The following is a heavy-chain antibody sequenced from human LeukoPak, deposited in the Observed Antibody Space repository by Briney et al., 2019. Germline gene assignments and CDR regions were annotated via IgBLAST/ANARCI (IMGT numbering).Heavy chain of an antibody. CDR2: IKSKTDGGTT. Sequence: PGGSLRLSCAASGFTFSNAWMSWVRQAPGKGLEWVGRIKSKTDGGTTDYAAPVKGRFTISRDDSKNTLYLQMNSLKTEDTAVYYCTTDLYDRVDYYFDYWGQGTLVTVSS. CDR3: TTDLYDRVDYYFDY. J-gene: IGHJ4*02. D-gene: IGHD3-3*01. CDR1: GFTFSNAW. V-gene: IGHV3-15*01.